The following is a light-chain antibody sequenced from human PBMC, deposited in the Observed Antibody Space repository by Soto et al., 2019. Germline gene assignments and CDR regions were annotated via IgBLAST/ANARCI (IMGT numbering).Light chain of an antibody. CDR1: SSDVWSYNL. CDR2: EGS. V-gene: IGLV2-23*01. Sequence: QSALTQPASVSGSLGQSITISCTGTSSDVWSYNLVSWYQQYPDKAPKLLIYEGSKRPSGVSNRFSGSKSGNTASLTISGLQAEDEADYYCCSYAGSSTYVFGIGTKVTVL. J-gene: IGLJ1*01. CDR3: CSYAGSSTYV.